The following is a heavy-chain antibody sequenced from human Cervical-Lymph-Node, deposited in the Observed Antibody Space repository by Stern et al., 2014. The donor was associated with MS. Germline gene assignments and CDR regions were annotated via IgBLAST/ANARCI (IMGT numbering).Heavy chain of an antibody. V-gene: IGHV3-49*05. CDR3: STSYFDY. J-gene: IGHJ4*02. Sequence: DVQLVESGGGLVKPGRSLRLSCTTSGFTFGEHAMSWFRQAPGQGLEWVRFMRSKANGGTTESAASVKGRFTISRDDSKSIAYLQMNSLKIEDTAVYYCSTSYFDYWGQGTLVTVSS. CDR2: MRSKANGGTT. CDR1: GFTFGEHA.